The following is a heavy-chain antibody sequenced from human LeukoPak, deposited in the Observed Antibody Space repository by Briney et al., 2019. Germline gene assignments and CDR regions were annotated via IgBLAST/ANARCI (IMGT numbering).Heavy chain of an antibody. Sequence: GASVKVSCKTSGYTFTSYAMHWVRLAPGQRLEWMGWINAGNGNTKYSQKFQDRVTITRDTSASTAYMGLSSLRSEDTAVYFCARGPYSNYWFDPWGQGTLVTVSS. V-gene: IGHV1-3*01. CDR1: GYTFTSYA. D-gene: IGHD4-11*01. CDR3: ARGPYSNYWFDP. CDR2: INAGNGNT. J-gene: IGHJ5*02.